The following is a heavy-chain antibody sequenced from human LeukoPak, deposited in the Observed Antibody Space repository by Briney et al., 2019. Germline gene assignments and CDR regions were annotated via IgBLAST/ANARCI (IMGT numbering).Heavy chain of an antibody. Sequence: PGGSLRLSCAASGFTFSNYAMSWVRQAPGKGLEWVSATSGSGGSTYYADSVKGRFTIFRDNSKNTLYLQMNSLRAEDTAVYYCARRAGGYSHPYDYWGQGTLVTVSS. CDR2: TSGSGGST. CDR1: GFTFSNYA. V-gene: IGHV3-23*01. D-gene: IGHD4-23*01. J-gene: IGHJ4*02. CDR3: ARRAGGYSHPYDY.